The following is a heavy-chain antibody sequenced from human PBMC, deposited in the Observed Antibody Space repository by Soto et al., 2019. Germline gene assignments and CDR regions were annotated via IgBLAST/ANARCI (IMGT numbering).Heavy chain of an antibody. V-gene: IGHV1-69*01. J-gene: IGHJ5*02. CDR3: ARDASPEAPLTRWFDP. Sequence: QVQLVQSGAEVKKPGSSVKVSCKASGGTFSSYAISWVRQAPGQGLEWMGGIIPIFGTANYAQKFQGRVTITADESTSTAYMVLSSLRSEDTAVYYCARDASPEAPLTRWFDPWGQGTLVTVSS. CDR2: IIPIFGTA. CDR1: GGTFSSYA. D-gene: IGHD3-9*01.